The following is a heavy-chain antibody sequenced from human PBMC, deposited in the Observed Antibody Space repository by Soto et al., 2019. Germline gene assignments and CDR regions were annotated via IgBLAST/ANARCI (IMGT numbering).Heavy chain of an antibody. CDR1: GGSVNSDDYY. CDR3: AREYSNSPDAFDY. CDR2: IYYTGST. D-gene: IGHD6-13*01. V-gene: IGHV4-61*08. Sequence: QVQLLESGPGLVKPSETLSLTCTVSGGSVNSDDYYWSWIRQPPGRGLEWIGYIYYTGSTNYNPSLESRVTISLDSSTNQFSLKLNSVTAADTAVFYCAREYSNSPDAFDYWGQGTLVTVSS. J-gene: IGHJ4*02.